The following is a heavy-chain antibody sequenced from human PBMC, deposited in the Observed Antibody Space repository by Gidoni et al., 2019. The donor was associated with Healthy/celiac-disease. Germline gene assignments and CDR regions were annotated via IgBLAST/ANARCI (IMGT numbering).Heavy chain of an antibody. CDR2: IYYSGCT. D-gene: IGHD3-22*01. CDR3: AGAVNYYDSSGYYSWYFDL. Sequence: QLQLQESGPGLVKPSETLSLTCTVSGGSISISTYYWGWIRQPPGKGLEWIGSIYYSGCTYYNPSLKSRVTISVDTSKNQVSLKLSAVTAADTSVYYCAGAVNYYDSSGYYSWYFDLWGRGTLVTVSS. J-gene: IGHJ2*01. V-gene: IGHV4-39*01. CDR1: GGSISISTYY.